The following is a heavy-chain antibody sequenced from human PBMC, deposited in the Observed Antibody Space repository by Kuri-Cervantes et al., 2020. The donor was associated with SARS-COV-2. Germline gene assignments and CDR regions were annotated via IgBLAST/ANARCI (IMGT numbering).Heavy chain of an antibody. Sequence: ASVKVSCKASGYTFTGYYMHWVRQAPGQGLERMGWINPNSGGTNYAQKFQGRVTTTRDTSISTAYMELSRLRSDDTAVYYCARQVVVPAYGMDVWGQGTTVTVSS. V-gene: IGHV1-2*02. CDR2: INPNSGGT. CDR1: GYTFTGYY. CDR3: ARQVVVPAYGMDV. J-gene: IGHJ6*02. D-gene: IGHD2-2*01.